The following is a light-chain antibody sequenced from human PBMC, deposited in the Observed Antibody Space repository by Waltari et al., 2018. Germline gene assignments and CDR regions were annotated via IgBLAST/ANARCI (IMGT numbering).Light chain of an antibody. Sequence: SYELTQPPSVSVSPGQTARITCSGDALPTQYAYWYQQKPGQAPVLVIYEDSERPSGIPERFSGSSSGTTVTLTISGVQAEDEADYYCQSADSSGTLAVFGGGTQLTVL. CDR1: ALPTQY. CDR2: EDS. J-gene: IGLJ7*01. CDR3: QSADSSGTLAV. V-gene: IGLV3-25*03.